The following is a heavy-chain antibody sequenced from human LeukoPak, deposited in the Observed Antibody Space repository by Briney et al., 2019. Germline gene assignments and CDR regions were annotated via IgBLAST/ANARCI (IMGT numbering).Heavy chain of an antibody. J-gene: IGHJ4*02. CDR3: ARDVDSPYYYDSSGVDY. D-gene: IGHD3-22*01. CDR2: ISAYNGNT. CDR1: GYTFTSYG. V-gene: IGHV1-18*01. Sequence: ASVKVSCKASGYTFTSYGISWVRQAPGQGLEWMGWISAYNGNTNYAQKLQGRVTMTTDISTSTAYMELRSLRSDDTAVYYCARDVDSPYYYDSSGVDYWGQGTLVTVSS.